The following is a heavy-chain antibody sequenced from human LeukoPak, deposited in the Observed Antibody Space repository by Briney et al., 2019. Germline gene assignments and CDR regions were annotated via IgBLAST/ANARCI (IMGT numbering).Heavy chain of an antibody. CDR1: GYTFTSYG. J-gene: IGHJ4*02. Sequence: ASVTVSCKASGYTFTSYGISWVRQAPGQGLEWMGWISAYNGNTNYAQKLQGRVTMTTDTSTSTAYMELRSLRSDDTAVYYCARGGYCSSTSCYSCDYWGQGTLVTVSS. V-gene: IGHV1-18*01. CDR2: ISAYNGNT. D-gene: IGHD2-2*01. CDR3: ARGGYCSSTSCYSCDY.